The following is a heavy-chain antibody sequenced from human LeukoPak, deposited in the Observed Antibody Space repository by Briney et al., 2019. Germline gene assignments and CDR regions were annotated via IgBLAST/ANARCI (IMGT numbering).Heavy chain of an antibody. J-gene: IGHJ4*02. V-gene: IGHV3-23*01. Sequence: GGSLRLSCAASGFTFSLSAMSWFRQAPGKGLEWVSSISGSGGNTYYGDSVKGRFIISRDNSKNKMYLQMNSLRAEDTAVYYCAKDPRAVVTMELGYWGQGSLVTVSS. CDR3: AKDPRAVVTMELGY. CDR2: ISGSGGNT. D-gene: IGHD4-23*01. CDR1: GFTFSLSA.